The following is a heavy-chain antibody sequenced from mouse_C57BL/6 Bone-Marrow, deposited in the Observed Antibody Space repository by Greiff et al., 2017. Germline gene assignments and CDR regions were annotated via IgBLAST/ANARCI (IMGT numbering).Heavy chain of an antibody. CDR2: IYPGSGST. CDR3: ARWLPLSSMDY. J-gene: IGHJ4*01. D-gene: IGHD2-2*01. Sequence: QVQLQQPGAELVKPGASVKMSCKASGYTFTSYWITWVKQRPGQGLEWIGEIYPGSGSTNYNEKFKSKATLTVDTSSSTAYMQRSSLTSEDSAVYYCARWLPLSSMDYWGQGTSVTGSS. CDR1: GYTFTSYW. V-gene: IGHV1-55*01.